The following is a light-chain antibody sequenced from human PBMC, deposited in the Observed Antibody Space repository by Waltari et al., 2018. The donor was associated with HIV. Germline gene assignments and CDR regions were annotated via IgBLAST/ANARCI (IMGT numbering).Light chain of an antibody. J-gene: IGLJ2*01. V-gene: IGLV2-14*01. CDR2: EDN. CDR1: SSDIGNYKY. Sequence: QSALTQPASVSGSPGQSITISCTGASSDIGNYKYVSWYQHHPGIAPKLIIYEDNNRPSGVSNRFSSSKSGKTASLTISVLQAEDESDYYCSSYTDSSVIFGGGTKVTVL. CDR3: SSYTDSSVI.